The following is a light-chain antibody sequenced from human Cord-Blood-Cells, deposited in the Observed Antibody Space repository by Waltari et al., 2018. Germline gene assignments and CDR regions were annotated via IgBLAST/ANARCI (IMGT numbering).Light chain of an antibody. V-gene: IGKV3-11*01. CDR3: QQRSNWPT. Sequence: EIVLTQSPATLSLSPGERATLSCRASQSVSSYLAWYQQKPGQAPRPLIYDASNRATGIPARFSGSVSGTDFTLTISSLEPEDFAVYYCQQRSNWPTFGQGTKLEIK. CDR2: DAS. CDR1: QSVSSY. J-gene: IGKJ2*01.